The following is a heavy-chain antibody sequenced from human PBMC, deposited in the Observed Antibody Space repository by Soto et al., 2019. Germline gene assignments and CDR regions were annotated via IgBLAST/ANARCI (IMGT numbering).Heavy chain of an antibody. CDR3: VRDLDGSGSYYTNY. Sequence: QVQLVQSGAEVKKPGASVQVSCKASGYAFRHYGITWVRQAPGQGLEWMGWIGPYNGKTNYAQKLQDRVTMTTDTSTGTAYMELRSLRSDDTAVHFCVRDLDGSGSYYTNYWGQGTLVTVSS. CDR2: IGPYNGKT. CDR1: GYAFRHYG. D-gene: IGHD3-10*01. J-gene: IGHJ4*02. V-gene: IGHV1-18*01.